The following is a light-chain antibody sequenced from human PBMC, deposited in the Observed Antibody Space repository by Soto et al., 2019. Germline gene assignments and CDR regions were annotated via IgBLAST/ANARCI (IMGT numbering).Light chain of an antibody. CDR1: SGEVSSSHY. J-gene: IGLJ7*01. V-gene: IGLV8-61*01. CDR2: STN. Sequence: QAVVTQEPSFSMSPGPTVTLTCGLSSGEVSSSHYPSWYQQTPVQAPRTLIYSTNTRSSWVPARFSGSILGNKAALTITGAQADDESDYYCVLYMGSGISVFGGGTQLTVL. CDR3: VLYMGSGISV.